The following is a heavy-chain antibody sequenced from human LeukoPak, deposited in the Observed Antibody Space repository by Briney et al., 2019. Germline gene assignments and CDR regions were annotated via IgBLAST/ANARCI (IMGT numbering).Heavy chain of an antibody. J-gene: IGHJ4*02. CDR1: GFTFSSYS. CDR3: ARGSGYYGSGSYFNGVNLLFDY. CDR2: ISSSSSYI. D-gene: IGHD3-10*01. V-gene: IGHV3-21*01. Sequence: PGGTLRLSCAASGFTFSSYSMNWVRQAPGKGLEWVSSISSSSSYIYYADSVKGRFTISRDNAKNSLYLQMNSLRAEDTAVYYCARGSGYYGSGSYFNGVNLLFDYWGQGTLVTVSS.